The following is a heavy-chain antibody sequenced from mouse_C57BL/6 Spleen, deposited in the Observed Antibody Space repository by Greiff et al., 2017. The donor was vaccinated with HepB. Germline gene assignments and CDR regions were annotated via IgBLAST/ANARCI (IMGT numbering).Heavy chain of an antibody. J-gene: IGHJ2*01. D-gene: IGHD2-1*01. CDR1: GYTFTDYN. CDR2: INPNNGGT. Sequence: EVQLQQSGPELVKPGASVKMSCKASGYTFTDYNMHWVKQSHGKSLEWIGYINPNNGGTSYNQKFKGKATLTVNKSSSTAYLDLRSLTSEDSAVYYCAREGVYGNYVGGLGYWGQGTTLTVSS. V-gene: IGHV1-22*01. CDR3: AREGVYGNYVGGLGY.